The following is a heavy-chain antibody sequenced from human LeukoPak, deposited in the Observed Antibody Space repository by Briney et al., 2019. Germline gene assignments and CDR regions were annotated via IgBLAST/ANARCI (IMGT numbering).Heavy chain of an antibody. J-gene: IGHJ2*01. CDR2: IKQDGSEK. CDR3: ARSRLVLTHLDL. Sequence: PGGSLRLSCAASGFTFSSYWMSWVRQAPGKGLEWVANIKQDGSEKYYVDSVKGRFTISRDNAKNSLYLQMNSLRVEDMAVYYCARSRLVLTHLDLWGRGTLVTVSS. V-gene: IGHV3-7*01. CDR1: GFTFSSYW. D-gene: IGHD2-21*02.